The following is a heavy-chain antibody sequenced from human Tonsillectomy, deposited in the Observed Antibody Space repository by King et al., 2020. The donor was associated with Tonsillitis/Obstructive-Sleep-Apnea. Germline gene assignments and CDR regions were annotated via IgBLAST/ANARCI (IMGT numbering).Heavy chain of an antibody. CDR2: INHSGNT. Sequence: VQLQQWGAGLLKPSETLSLTCAVYGGSFSGYYWSWIRQPPGKGLEWIGEINHSGNTNYNPSLKSRVTISVDTSKNQFSLKLSSVTAADTAVYYCTAYYYDYYMDVWGKGTTVTVSS. V-gene: IGHV4-34*01. J-gene: IGHJ6*03. CDR3: TAYYYDYYMDV. CDR1: GGSFSGYY.